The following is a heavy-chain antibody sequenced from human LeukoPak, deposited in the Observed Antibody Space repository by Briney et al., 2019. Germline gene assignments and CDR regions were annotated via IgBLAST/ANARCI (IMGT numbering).Heavy chain of an antibody. CDR3: ARGGTDHDAFDI. J-gene: IGHJ3*02. CDR1: YX. CDR2: IWYDGSNK. D-gene: IGHD3-16*01. V-gene: IGHV3-33*01. Sequence: YXMHWVRQAXGXGXEWVAVIWYDGSNKYYADSVKGRFTISRDNSKNTLYLQMNSLRAEDTAVYYCARGGTDHDAFDIWGQGTMVTVSS.